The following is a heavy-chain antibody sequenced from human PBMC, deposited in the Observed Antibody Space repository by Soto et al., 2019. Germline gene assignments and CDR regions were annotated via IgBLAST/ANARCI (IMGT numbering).Heavy chain of an antibody. CDR3: ARDHVAARPTTYYYYYGMDV. CDR1: GFTFSAYT. V-gene: IGHV3-21*01. D-gene: IGHD6-6*01. Sequence: GGSLRLSCAASGFTFSAYTMNWVRQAPGKGLEWVSSISSSSSYIYYADSVKGRFTISRDNAKNSLYLQMNSLRAEDTAVYYCARDHVAARPTTYYYYYGMDVWGQGTTVTVSS. CDR2: ISSSSSYI. J-gene: IGHJ6*02.